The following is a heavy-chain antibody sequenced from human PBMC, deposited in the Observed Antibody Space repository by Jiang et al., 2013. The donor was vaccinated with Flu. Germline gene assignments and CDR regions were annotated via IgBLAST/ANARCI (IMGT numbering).Heavy chain of an antibody. J-gene: IGHJ5*02. V-gene: IGHV4-59*08. CDR3: ARTMVRGLLLGGNWFDP. D-gene: IGHD3-10*01. Sequence: TCTVSGGSISSYYWSWIRQPPGKGLEWIGYIYYSGSTNYNPSLKSRVTISVDTSKNQFSLKLSSVTAADTAVYYCARTMVRGLLLGGNWFDPWGQGTLVTVSS. CDR2: IYYSGST. CDR1: GGSISSYY.